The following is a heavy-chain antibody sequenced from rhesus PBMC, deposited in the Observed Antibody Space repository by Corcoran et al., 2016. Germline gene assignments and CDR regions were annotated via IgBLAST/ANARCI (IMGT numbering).Heavy chain of an antibody. V-gene: IGHV3S18*01. J-gene: IGHJ5-2*02. CDR2: ISYPCGSP. CDR1: GFSFSDYY. Sequence: EVQLVESGGGLAKPGGSLRLSCAASGFSFSDYYMYWVRQAPGKGLGWVSGISYPCGSPYYADSVKCRFTISRENAKNTLYLQMDILRAEDTAVYYCARVRVQFGYNSLDVWGRGVLVTVSS. D-gene: IGHD5-24*01. CDR3: ARVRVQFGYNSLDV.